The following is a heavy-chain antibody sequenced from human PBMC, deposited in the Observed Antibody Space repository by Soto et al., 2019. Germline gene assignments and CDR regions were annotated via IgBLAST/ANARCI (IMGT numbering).Heavy chain of an antibody. V-gene: IGHV3-21*01. CDR3: ASRVERGLFAFDI. J-gene: IGHJ3*02. Sequence: GGSLRLSCAASGFTFNSYSMNWVRQAPGKGLEWVSSISSSSSYIYYADSMKGRFTISRDNAKNSLYLQMNSLRAEDTAVYYCASRVERGLFAFDIWGQGTMVTVSS. CDR1: GFTFNSYS. D-gene: IGHD2-15*01. CDR2: ISSSSSYI.